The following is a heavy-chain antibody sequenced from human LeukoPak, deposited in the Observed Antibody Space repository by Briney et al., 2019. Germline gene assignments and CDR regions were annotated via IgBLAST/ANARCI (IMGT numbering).Heavy chain of an antibody. CDR2: VSGSAGRT. Sequence: GGSLRLSCAASGFTFSSYAMTWVRQAPGKGLEWVSTVSGSAGRTDYADSVKGRFTISRDNLKNTLYLQMNGLRTEDTAVYYCAKNRGHCVDGVCHNYYYMDVWGRGTTVTVSS. V-gene: IGHV3-23*01. CDR1: GFTFSSYA. J-gene: IGHJ6*03. D-gene: IGHD2-8*02. CDR3: AKNRGHCVDGVCHNYYYMDV.